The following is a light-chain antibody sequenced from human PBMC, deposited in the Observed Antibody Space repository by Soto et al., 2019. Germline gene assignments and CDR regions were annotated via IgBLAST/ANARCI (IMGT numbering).Light chain of an antibody. Sequence: EIVLTQSPATLSLSPRERATLSCRASQSVSSFLAWYQQTPGQAPRLLIYDASNRATGIPARFSGSGSGTDFTLSISSLEPEDFAVYYCQQRTNWPPTFGQGTKLEIK. CDR1: QSVSSF. CDR2: DAS. J-gene: IGKJ2*01. V-gene: IGKV3-11*01. CDR3: QQRTNWPPT.